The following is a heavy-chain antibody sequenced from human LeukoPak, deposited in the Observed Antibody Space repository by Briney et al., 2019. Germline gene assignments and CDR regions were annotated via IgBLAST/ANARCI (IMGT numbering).Heavy chain of an antibody. Sequence: GGSLRLSCAASGFTFSSYGMHWVRQAPGKGLEWVAVISYDGDNKYYADSVKGRFTISRDNSKNTLYVQMNSLRAEDTAVYYCARSLAVTIDAFDIWGQGTIVTVSS. V-gene: IGHV3-30*03. J-gene: IGHJ3*02. CDR1: GFTFSSYG. CDR3: ARSLAVTIDAFDI. D-gene: IGHD4-11*01. CDR2: ISYDGDNK.